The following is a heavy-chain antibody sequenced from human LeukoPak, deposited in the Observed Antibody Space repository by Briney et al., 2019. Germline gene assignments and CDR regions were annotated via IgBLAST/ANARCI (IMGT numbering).Heavy chain of an antibody. CDR3: ARDRRPRGGYFDY. Sequence: GGSLRLSCAASGFTFSSYWMSWVRQAPGKGLEWVANIKQDGSEKYYVDSVKGRFTISRDNAKSSLYLQMNSLRAEDTAVYYCARDRRPRGGYFDYWGQGTLVTVSS. CDR1: GFTFSSYW. D-gene: IGHD3-16*01. V-gene: IGHV3-7*01. CDR2: IKQDGSEK. J-gene: IGHJ4*02.